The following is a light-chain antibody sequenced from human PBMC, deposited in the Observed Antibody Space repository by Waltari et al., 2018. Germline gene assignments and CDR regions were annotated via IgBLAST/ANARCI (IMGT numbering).Light chain of an antibody. CDR2: DAS. J-gene: IGKJ1*01. CDR1: QSVSDNY. V-gene: IGKV3-20*01. CDR3: QQYGRSTWT. Sequence: EIVLTQSPGTLSLSPGERATLSCRASQSVSDNYLAWYQQKPGQAPRLLIYDASSRATGIPDRCSGSGSGTDFSLSIRRLEPEDSAVYYCQQYGRSTWTFGQGTRVEI.